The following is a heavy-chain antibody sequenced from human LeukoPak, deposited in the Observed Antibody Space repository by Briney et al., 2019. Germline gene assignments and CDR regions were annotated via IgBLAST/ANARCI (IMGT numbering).Heavy chain of an antibody. CDR2: ISGAGRST. D-gene: IGHD2-15*01. CDR3: ARECSGGSCYGAFDI. J-gene: IGHJ3*02. Sequence: GGSLRLSCAASGFTFSSYWMSWVRQAPGKGLEWVSVISGAGRSTYYADSVKGRFTISRDNAKNSLYLQMNSLRAEDTAVYYCARECSGGSCYGAFDIWGQGTMVTVSS. V-gene: IGHV3-21*01. CDR1: GFTFSSYW.